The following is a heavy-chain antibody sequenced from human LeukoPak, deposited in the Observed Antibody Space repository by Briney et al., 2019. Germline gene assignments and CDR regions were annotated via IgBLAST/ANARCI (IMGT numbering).Heavy chain of an antibody. Sequence: GESLKISCKGSGYSFTSYWISWVRPMPGKGLEWMGRIDPSDSYTNYSPSFQGHVTISVDKSISTAYLQWSSLKASDTAMYYCARQPDVVVITSNWFDPWGQGTLVTVSS. CDR1: GYSFTSYW. CDR2: IDPSDSYT. V-gene: IGHV5-10-1*01. J-gene: IGHJ5*02. D-gene: IGHD3-22*01. CDR3: ARQPDVVVITSNWFDP.